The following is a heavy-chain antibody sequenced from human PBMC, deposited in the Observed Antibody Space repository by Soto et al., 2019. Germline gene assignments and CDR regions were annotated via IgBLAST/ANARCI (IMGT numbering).Heavy chain of an antibody. CDR2: IIPIFGTA. CDR1: GGTFSSYA. V-gene: IGHV1-69*06. J-gene: IGHJ4*02. D-gene: IGHD3-22*01. Sequence: ASVKVSCKASGGTFSSYAISWVRQAPGQGLEWMGGIIPIFGTANYAQKFQGRVTITADKSTSTAYMELSSLRSEDTAVYYCARKGSGYYYEYFDYWGQGTLVNVSS. CDR3: ARKGSGYYYEYFDY.